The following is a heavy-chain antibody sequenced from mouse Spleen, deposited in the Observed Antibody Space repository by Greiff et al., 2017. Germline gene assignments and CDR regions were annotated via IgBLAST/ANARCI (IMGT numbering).Heavy chain of an antibody. J-gene: IGHJ4*01. V-gene: IGHV2-6-1*01. Sequence: VQLQESGPGLVAPSQSLSITCTISGFSLTSYGVHWVRQPPGKGLEWLVVIWSDGSTTYNSALKSRLSISKDNSKSQVFLKMNSLQTDDTAMYYCARQEGNYSYAMDYWGQGTSVTVSS. CDR1: GFSLTSYG. CDR2: IWSDGST. CDR3: ARQEGNYSYAMDY. D-gene: IGHD2-1*01.